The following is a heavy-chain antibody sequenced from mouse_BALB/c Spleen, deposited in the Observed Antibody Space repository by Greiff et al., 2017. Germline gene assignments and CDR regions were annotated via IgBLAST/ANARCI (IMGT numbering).Heavy chain of an antibody. CDR3: ARGIGLTTVVAPYAMDY. V-gene: IGHV3-2*02. Sequence: VQLQQSGPGLVKPSQSLSLTCTVTGYSITSDYAWNWIRQFPGNKLEWMGYISYSGSTSYNPSLKSRISITRDTSKNQFFLQLNSVTTEDTATYYCARGIGLTTVVAPYAMDYWGQGTSVTVSS. J-gene: IGHJ4*01. CDR1: GYSITSDYA. D-gene: IGHD1-1*01. CDR2: ISYSGST.